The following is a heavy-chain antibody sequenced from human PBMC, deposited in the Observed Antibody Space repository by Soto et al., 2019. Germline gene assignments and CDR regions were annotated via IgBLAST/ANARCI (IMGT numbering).Heavy chain of an antibody. CDR1: RYAFTRYY. Sequence: SEEVSGQDSRYAFTRYYMLRVRQKPRQALAWMGWINPNSGGTNYAQKFQGWVTLTRDTPISTAYIELSRLRSDDTAVYYCARDRGHPWLQLVGGYSHCMDDWGKGTPVTVS. CDR2: INPNSGGT. CDR3: ARDRGHPWLQLVGGYSHCMDD. V-gene: IGHV1-2*04. J-gene: IGHJ6*03. D-gene: IGHD1-1*01.